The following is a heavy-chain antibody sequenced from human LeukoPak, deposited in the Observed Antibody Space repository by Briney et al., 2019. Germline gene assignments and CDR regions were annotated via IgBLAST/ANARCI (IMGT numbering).Heavy chain of an antibody. CDR3: ARRTSWSGYKYYFDY. J-gene: IGHJ4*02. CDR1: GGSISSYY. CDR2: IYHSGST. Sequence: SETLSLTCTGSGGSISSYYWSWIRQPPGKGLEWIGYIYHSGSTNYNPSLKSRVTISVDTSKNQFSLKLYSVTAADTAVYYCARRTSWSGYKYYFDYWGQGTLVTVSS. V-gene: IGHV4-59*08. D-gene: IGHD3-3*01.